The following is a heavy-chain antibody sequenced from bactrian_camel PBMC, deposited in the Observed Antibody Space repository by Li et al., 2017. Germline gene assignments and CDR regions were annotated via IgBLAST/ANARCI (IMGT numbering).Heavy chain of an antibody. CDR2: IDSDGDT. CDR1: GYRYDTYC. J-gene: IGHJ6*01. D-gene: IGHD5*01. CDR3: AAGQGVGWCLDVIRVGAEADFDY. V-gene: IGHV3S26*01. Sequence: QLVESGGGSVRAGGSLRLSCAAAGYRYDTYCMGWFRQAPGKAREGIAVIDSDGDTAYAESMKDRFTISVDSAKNTLYLQMNSLKPEDTATYYCAAGQGVGWCLDVIRVGAEADFDYWGHGTQVTVS.